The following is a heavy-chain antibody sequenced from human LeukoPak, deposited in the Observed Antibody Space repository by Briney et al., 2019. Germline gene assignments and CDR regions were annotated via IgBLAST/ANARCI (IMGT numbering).Heavy chain of an antibody. D-gene: IGHD3-10*01. CDR3: ARDSLIQYGSGSYWGFDY. Sequence: GGSLRLSCAASGFIFSNYWMSWVRQAPGKGPEWVGDIKTDGSDKYYVGSVKGRFTISRDNAKNSLYLQMDSLRAEDTAVYYCARDSLIQYGSGSYWGFDYWGQGILVTVSS. V-gene: IGHV3-7*03. CDR1: GFIFSNYW. CDR2: IKTDGSDK. J-gene: IGHJ4*02.